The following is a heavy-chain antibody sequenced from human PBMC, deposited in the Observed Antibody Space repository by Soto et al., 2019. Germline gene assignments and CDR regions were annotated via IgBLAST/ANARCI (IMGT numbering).Heavy chain of an antibody. CDR2: INHSGST. V-gene: IGHV4-34*01. CDR1: GASISSGGYY. J-gene: IGHJ1*01. Sequence: SETLSLTCAVSGASISSGGYYWSWIRQPPGKGLEWIGEINHSGSTNYNPSLKSRVTISVDTSKNQFSLKLSSVTAADTAVYYCARGRLYYGSGSYYAPEYFQHWGQGTLVTVSS. D-gene: IGHD3-10*01. CDR3: ARGRLYYGSGSYYAPEYFQH.